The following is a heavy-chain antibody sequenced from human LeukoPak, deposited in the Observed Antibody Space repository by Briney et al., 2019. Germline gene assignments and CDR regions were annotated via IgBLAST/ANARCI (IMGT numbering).Heavy chain of an antibody. CDR1: GFTFDDYA. CDR2: ISWNSGSI. CDR3: AKAGSSGYYFDAFDI. D-gene: IGHD3-22*01. Sequence: PGRSLRLSCAASGFTFDDYATHWVRQAPGKGLEWVSGISWNSGSIGYADSVKGRFTISRDNAKNSLYLQMNSLRAEDMALYYCAKAGSSGYYFDAFDIWGQGTMVTVSS. V-gene: IGHV3-9*03. J-gene: IGHJ3*02.